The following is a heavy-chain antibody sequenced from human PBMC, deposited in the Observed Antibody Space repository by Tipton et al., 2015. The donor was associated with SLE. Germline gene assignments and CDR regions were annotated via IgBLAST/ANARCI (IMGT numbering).Heavy chain of an antibody. CDR1: GYTFTTYG. CDR2: TSTFNGKT. D-gene: IGHD3-22*01. V-gene: IGHV1-18*01. CDR3: AREHFYEGSGYYLGFYYFDY. Sequence: QVQLVQSGAEVKKPGASVKVSCKASGYTFTTYGVSWVRQAPGQGLEWMGWTSTFNGKTNYSQNFQGRVTMTTDTSTSTAYMELRSLRSDDTAVYYCAREHFYEGSGYYLGFYYFDYWGQGTLVTVSS. J-gene: IGHJ4*02.